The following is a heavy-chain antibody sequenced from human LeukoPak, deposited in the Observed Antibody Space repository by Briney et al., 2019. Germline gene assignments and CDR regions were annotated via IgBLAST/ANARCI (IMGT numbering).Heavy chain of an antibody. CDR1: GHSISSNYY. D-gene: IGHD3-3*01. V-gene: IGHV4-38-2*02. CDR2: ISHSGST. CDR3: TRGTYYDFWSGYYSDC. Sequence: SETLSLTCSLSGHSISSNYYWGWIRQPPGKGLEWIGSISHSGSTYYNPSLKSRLTMSVDTSKNQLSLKLRSVTAADTAIYYCTRGTYYDFWSGYYSDCWGQGTLVAVSS. J-gene: IGHJ4*02.